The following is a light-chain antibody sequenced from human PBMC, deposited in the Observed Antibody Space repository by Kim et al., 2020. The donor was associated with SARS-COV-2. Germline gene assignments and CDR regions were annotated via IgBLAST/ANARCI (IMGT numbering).Light chain of an antibody. CDR1: SLRNYY. V-gene: IGLV3-19*01. CDR2: GKN. J-gene: IGLJ2*01. CDR3: NSRDSSGVV. Sequence: SVALGQTVRITCQGDSLRNYYASWYQQKPGQAPVLVFYGKNNRPSGIPERFSGSSSRNTASLTITGTQAEDEADYYCNSRDSSGVVFGGGPKVTVL.